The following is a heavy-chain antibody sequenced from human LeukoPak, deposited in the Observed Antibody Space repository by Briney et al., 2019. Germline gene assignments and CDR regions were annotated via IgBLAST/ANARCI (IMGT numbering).Heavy chain of an antibody. CDR2: ISSSSNTI. D-gene: IGHD5-18*01. Sequence: GGSLRLSCAASGFTFSSYAMHWVRQAPGKGLEWVSYISSSSNTIYYADSVKGRFTISRDNAKNSLYLQMNSLRAEDTAVYYCARVGIQLCVDYWGQGTLVTVSS. CDR1: GFTFSSYA. V-gene: IGHV3-48*01. CDR3: ARVGIQLCVDY. J-gene: IGHJ4*02.